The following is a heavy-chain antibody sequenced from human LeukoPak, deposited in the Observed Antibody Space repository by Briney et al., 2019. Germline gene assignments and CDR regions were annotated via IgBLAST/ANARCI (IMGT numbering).Heavy chain of an antibody. CDR2: ISSSGSTI. V-gene: IGHV3-48*04. CDR1: GFTFSSYS. CDR3: ARPQGYDFWSGPFDY. J-gene: IGHJ4*02. Sequence: PGGSLRLSCAASGFTFSSYSMNWVRQAPGKGLEWVSYISSSGSTIYYADSVKGRFTISRDNAKNSLYLQMNSLRAEDTAVYYCARPQGYDFWSGPFDYWGQGTLVTVSS. D-gene: IGHD3-3*01.